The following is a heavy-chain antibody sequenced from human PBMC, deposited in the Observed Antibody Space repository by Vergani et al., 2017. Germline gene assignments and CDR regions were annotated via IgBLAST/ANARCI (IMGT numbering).Heavy chain of an antibody. D-gene: IGHD3-22*01. CDR1: GFTFSSYS. CDR3: TRHFPYDSSGYS. V-gene: IGHV3-73*01. J-gene: IGHJ4*02. Sequence: EVQLVESGGGLVKPGGSLRLSCAASGFTFSSYSMNWVRQASGKGLEWVGRIRSKANSYATAYAASVKGRFTISRDDSKNTAYLQMNSLKTEDTAVYYCTRHFPYDSSGYSWGQGTLVIVSS. CDR2: IRSKANSYAT.